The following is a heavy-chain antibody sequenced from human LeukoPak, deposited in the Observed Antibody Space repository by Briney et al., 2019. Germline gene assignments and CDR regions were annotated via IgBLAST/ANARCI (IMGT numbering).Heavy chain of an antibody. V-gene: IGHV3-23*01. D-gene: IGHD3-22*01. CDR2: ISGSGGST. Sequence: GGSLRLSCAASGFTFSSYAMSWVRQAPGKGLEWVSAISGSGGSTYYADSVKGRFTISRDNSKNTLYLQMNSLRAEDTAVYYCARDFADSSGYYHFDYWGQGTLVTVSS. CDR1: GFTFSSYA. CDR3: ARDFADSSGYYHFDY. J-gene: IGHJ4*02.